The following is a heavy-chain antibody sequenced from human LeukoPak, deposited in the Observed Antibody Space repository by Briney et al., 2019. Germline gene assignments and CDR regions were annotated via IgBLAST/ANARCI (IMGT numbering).Heavy chain of an antibody. J-gene: IGHJ5*02. D-gene: IGHD6-13*01. V-gene: IGHV1-18*04. CDR2: ISAYNGNT. CDR1: GYTFTSYG. Sequence: ASVKVSCKASGYTFTSYGIGWVRQAPGQGLEWMGWISAYNGNTNYAQKLQGRVTMTTDTSTSTAYMELRSLRSDDTAVYYCARGPLAAADNWFDPWGQGTLVTVSS. CDR3: ARGPLAAADNWFDP.